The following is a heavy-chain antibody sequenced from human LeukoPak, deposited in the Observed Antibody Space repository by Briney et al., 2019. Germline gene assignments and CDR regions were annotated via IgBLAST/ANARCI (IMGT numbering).Heavy chain of an antibody. CDR3: AKDSPQNYMDV. Sequence: GGSLRLSCAASEFTFSSYSMNWVRQAPGKGLEWVSSISSSSSYIYYADSVKGRFTISRDNSKNTLYLQMNSLRAEDTAVYYCAKDSPQNYMDVWGKGTTVTVSS. CDR1: EFTFSSYS. J-gene: IGHJ6*03. V-gene: IGHV3-21*01. CDR2: ISSSSSYI.